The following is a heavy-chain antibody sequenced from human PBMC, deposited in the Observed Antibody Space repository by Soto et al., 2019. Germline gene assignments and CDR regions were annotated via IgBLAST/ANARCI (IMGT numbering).Heavy chain of an antibody. CDR2: ISAYNGNT. Sequence: ASVKVSCKASGYTFTSYGISWVRQAPGQGLEWMGWISAYNGNTNYAQKLQGRVTMTTDTSTSTAYMELRSLRSDDTAVYYWAREIAARQAYYYYGMDVWGQGTTVTVSS. CDR1: GYTFTSYG. D-gene: IGHD6-6*01. V-gene: IGHV1-18*04. CDR3: AREIAARQAYYYYGMDV. J-gene: IGHJ6*02.